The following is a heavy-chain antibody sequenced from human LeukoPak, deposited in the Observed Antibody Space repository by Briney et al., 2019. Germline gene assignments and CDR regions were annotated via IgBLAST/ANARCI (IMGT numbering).Heavy chain of an antibody. D-gene: IGHD6-13*01. CDR1: GFTVISNY. CDR3: AKDISGSSWYSYFQH. Sequence: GGSLRLSCAASGFTVISNYMTWVRQAPGKGLEWVSVMYSGGSTYYADSVKGRFTISRDNSKNALYLQMNSLRAEDTALYYCAKDISGSSWYSYFQHWGQGTLVTVSS. CDR2: MYSGGST. V-gene: IGHV3-53*05. J-gene: IGHJ1*01.